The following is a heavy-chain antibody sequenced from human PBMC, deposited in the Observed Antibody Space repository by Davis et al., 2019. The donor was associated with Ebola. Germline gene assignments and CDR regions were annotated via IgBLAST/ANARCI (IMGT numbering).Heavy chain of an antibody. CDR1: AGSISSYY. V-gene: IGHV4-59*01. Sequence: PSETLSLTCTVSAGSISSYYWSWIRQPPGKGLEWIGYIYYSGSTNYNPSLKSRVTISVDTSKNQFSLKLSSVTTADTAVYYCARVKSSSIAARRSVYYYYGMDVWGQGTTVTVSS. CDR3: ARVKSSSIAARRSVYYYYGMDV. CDR2: IYYSGST. D-gene: IGHD6-6*01. J-gene: IGHJ6*02.